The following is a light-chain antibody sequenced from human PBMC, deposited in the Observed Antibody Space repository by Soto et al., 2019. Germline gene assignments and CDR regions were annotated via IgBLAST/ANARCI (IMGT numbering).Light chain of an antibody. Sequence: QSALTQPASVSGSPGQSITISCPGTSSDVGGNKYVSWYQQYPGKAPKLIICDVSNRPSGVSNRFSGSNSGNTASLTISGLQAEDEADYYCSAFTGTSYVFGTGTKVTVL. CDR2: DVS. CDR1: SSDVGGNKY. CDR3: SAFTGTSYV. V-gene: IGLV2-14*03. J-gene: IGLJ1*01.